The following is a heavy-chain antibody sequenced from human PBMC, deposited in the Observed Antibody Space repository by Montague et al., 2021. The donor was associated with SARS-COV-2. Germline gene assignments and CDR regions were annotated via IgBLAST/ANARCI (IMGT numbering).Heavy chain of an antibody. CDR3: ARVFSGTYLDYFDY. D-gene: IGHD1-26*01. J-gene: IGHJ4*02. V-gene: IGHV3-30*04. CDR1: GFTFSSYS. Sequence: SLRLSYAASGFTFSSYSMHWVRQAPGKGLEWVTVISYDGINKYYTDSVKGRFTISRDNSKNTLYLQMNSPRPEDTAVYYCARVFSGTYLDYFDYWGQGTLVAVSS. CDR2: ISYDGINK.